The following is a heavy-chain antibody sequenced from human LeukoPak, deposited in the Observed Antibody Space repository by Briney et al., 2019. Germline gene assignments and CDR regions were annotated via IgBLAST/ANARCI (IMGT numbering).Heavy chain of an antibody. CDR1: GFTFSTSV. CDR3: ARDLLSPAPDYFDA. Sequence: PGGSLRLSCAASGFTFSTSVVHWVCQAPGKGLEWVAVMSSAGTIKIYTDSVKGRFSISRDNSKNTLFLQMNSLRVDDTAVYYCARDLLSPAPDYFDAWGQGTLVTVSS. J-gene: IGHJ4*02. CDR2: MSSAGTIK. V-gene: IGHV3-30-3*01. D-gene: IGHD2-2*01.